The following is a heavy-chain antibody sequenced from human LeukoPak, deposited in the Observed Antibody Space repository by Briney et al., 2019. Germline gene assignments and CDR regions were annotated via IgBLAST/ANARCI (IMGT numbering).Heavy chain of an antibody. CDR3: ARLGDPVYCSSTSCYTEYYYYGMDV. CDR1: GGSISSSSYY. V-gene: IGHV4-39*01. Sequence: SETLSLTCTVSGGSISSSSYYWGWVRQPPGKGLEWTGSIYYSGSTYYNPSLKSRVTISVDTSKNQFSLKLSSVTAADTAVYYCARLGDPVYCSSTSCYTEYYYYGMDVWGQGTTVTVSS. D-gene: IGHD2-2*02. J-gene: IGHJ6*02. CDR2: IYYSGST.